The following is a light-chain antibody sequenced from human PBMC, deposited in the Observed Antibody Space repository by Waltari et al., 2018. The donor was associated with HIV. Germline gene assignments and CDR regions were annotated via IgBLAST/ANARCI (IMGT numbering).Light chain of an antibody. CDR1: SSYVDTF. Sequence: QSALTQPHSVSGSPGQSLTISCTGTSSYVDTFVSLYQQHPGKAPQVIIYNVNNRPSGVPYRFSGSKSGNTAFLTISGLQAEDEAEYHCCSHAGNFIFAFGTGTKVTVL. J-gene: IGLJ1*01. V-gene: IGLV2-11*01. CDR3: CSHAGNFIFA. CDR2: NVN.